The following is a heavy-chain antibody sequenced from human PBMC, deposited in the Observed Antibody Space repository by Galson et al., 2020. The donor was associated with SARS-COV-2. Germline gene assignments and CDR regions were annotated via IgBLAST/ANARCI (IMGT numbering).Heavy chain of an antibody. J-gene: IGHJ4*02. D-gene: IGHD2-2*01. CDR3: AKVAEDTAIVPAAPLDH. Sequence: GGSLRLSCVASGFTFRYYAMSWVRQAPGQGLEWVSIISGGGTRIHYADSVKGRFTISRDNSKDTVYLEVQSLRAEDTAVYYCAKVAEDTAIVPAAPLDHWGQGTLVAVSS. CDR1: GFTFRYYA. CDR2: ISGGGTRI. V-gene: IGHV3-23*01.